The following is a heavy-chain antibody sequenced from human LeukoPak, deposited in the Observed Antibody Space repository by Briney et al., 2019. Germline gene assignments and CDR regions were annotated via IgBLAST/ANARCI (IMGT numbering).Heavy chain of an antibody. J-gene: IGHJ6*02. CDR2: ISYDGSHK. V-gene: IGHV3-30*18. CDR3: AKALWSSGWSGRGGFHYYYGMDV. CDR1: GFTFSDYG. Sequence: GGSLRLSCGASGFTFSDYGMHWVRQAPGKGLEWVACISYDGSHKYYADSVKGRFTISRDNSKNTLYLQMNSLRSEDTAVYYCAKALWSSGWSGRGGFHYYYGMDVWGQGTLVTVSS. D-gene: IGHD6-19*01.